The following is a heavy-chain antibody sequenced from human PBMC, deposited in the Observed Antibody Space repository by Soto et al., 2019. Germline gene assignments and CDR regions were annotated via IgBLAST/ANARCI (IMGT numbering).Heavy chain of an antibody. Sequence: SETLSLTCTVSGCSISSSSYYWGWIRQPPGKGLEWIGYIYYSGSTNYNPSLKRRVTLSADTSRGQFSLRLNSVTAADTAVYYCARTVLGPDLLADSFVDYYYMDVWGQGTTVTVSS. CDR3: ARTVLGPDLLADSFVDYYYMDV. CDR2: IYYSGST. V-gene: IGHV4-61*05. D-gene: IGHD3-9*01. J-gene: IGHJ6*03. CDR1: GCSISSSSYY.